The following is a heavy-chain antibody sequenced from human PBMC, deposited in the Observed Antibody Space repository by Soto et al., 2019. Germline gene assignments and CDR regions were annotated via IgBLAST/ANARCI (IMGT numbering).Heavy chain of an antibody. CDR1: GGSISSSSYY. CDR2: IYYSGST. D-gene: IGHD3-3*01. V-gene: IGHV4-39*01. J-gene: IGHJ4*02. CDR3: ARHGTQYDFWSGYYGY. Sequence: LSLTCTVSGGSISSSSYYWGWIRQPPGKGLEWIGSIYYSGSTYYNPSLKSRVTISVDTSKNQFSLKLSSVTAADTAVYYCARHGTQYDFWSGYYGYWGQGTLVTVSS.